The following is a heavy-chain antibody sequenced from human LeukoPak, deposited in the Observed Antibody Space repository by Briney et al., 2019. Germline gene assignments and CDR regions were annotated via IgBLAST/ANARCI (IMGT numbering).Heavy chain of an antibody. CDR2: ISSSSSYI. V-gene: IGHV3-21*04. J-gene: IGHJ3*02. CDR1: GFTFSSYS. D-gene: IGHD5-18*01. CDR3: AKGVRGYTYGRDAFDI. Sequence: GGSLRLSCAASGFTFSSYSMNWVRQAPGKGLEWVSSISSSSSYIYYADSVKGRFTISRDNANNSLYLQMNSLRPEDTAFYYCAKGVRGYTYGRDAFDIWGQGTMVTVSP.